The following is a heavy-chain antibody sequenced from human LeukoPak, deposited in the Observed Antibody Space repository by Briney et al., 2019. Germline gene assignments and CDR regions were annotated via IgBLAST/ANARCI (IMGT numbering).Heavy chain of an antibody. J-gene: IGHJ6*02. Sequence: ASVKVSCKASGGTFSSYAISWVRQAPGQGLEWMGRIIPILGIANYAQKFQGRVTITADKSTSTAYMELSSLRSEDTAVYYCARVGGYGSYYYYGMDVWGQGTTVTVSS. D-gene: IGHD1-26*01. CDR2: IIPILGIA. CDR1: GGTFSSYA. CDR3: ARVGGYGSYYYYGMDV. V-gene: IGHV1-69*04.